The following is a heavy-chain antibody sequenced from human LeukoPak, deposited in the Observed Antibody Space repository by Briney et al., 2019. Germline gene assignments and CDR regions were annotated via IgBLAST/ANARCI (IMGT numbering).Heavy chain of an antibody. D-gene: IGHD3-10*01. J-gene: IGHJ6*02. CDR2: ISWNSGSI. CDR3: ARCYTYGTTWFGGLDV. Sequence: GGSLRLSCAASGFTFDDYAMHWVRQAPGKGLEWVSGISWNSGSIGYADSVKGRFTISRDNAKHSLYLQMNSLRAEDTAVYYCARCYTYGTTWFGGLDVWGQGTTVTVSS. CDR1: GFTFDDYA. V-gene: IGHV3-9*01.